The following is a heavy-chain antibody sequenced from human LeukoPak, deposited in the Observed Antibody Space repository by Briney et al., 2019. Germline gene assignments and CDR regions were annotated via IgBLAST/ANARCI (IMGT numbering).Heavy chain of an antibody. V-gene: IGHV3-33*01. Sequence: PGGSLRLSCAGSGFPLSSYGMQWVRQAPGKGLEWVALIWYDGSNMYYADSAKGRFSISKDNSKNTLYLQMNSLRAEDTAVYYCTTIRGSGWSYWYFDFWGRGTLITVSS. CDR1: GFPLSSYG. CDR3: TTIRGSGWSYWYFDF. D-gene: IGHD6-19*01. CDR2: IWYDGSNM. J-gene: IGHJ2*01.